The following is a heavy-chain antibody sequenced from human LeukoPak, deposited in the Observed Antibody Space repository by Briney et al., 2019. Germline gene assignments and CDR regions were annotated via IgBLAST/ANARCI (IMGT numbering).Heavy chain of an antibody. CDR1: GFMFSSNW. Sequence: GGSLRLSCAASGFMFSSNWMSWVRLAPGKGLEWVANIKGDGTETYYVDSVKGRFTISRDNAKNSLYLQMNSLRVEDTAVYYCAKEGRSLQTYWGQGTLVTVSS. V-gene: IGHV3-7*03. D-gene: IGHD5-24*01. J-gene: IGHJ4*02. CDR3: AKEGRSLQTY. CDR2: IKGDGTET.